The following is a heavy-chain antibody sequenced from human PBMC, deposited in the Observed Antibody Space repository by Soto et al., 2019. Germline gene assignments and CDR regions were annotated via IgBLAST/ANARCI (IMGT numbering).Heavy chain of an antibody. V-gene: IGHV1-46*01. CDR3: ARVSERSFDWLPHCDH. D-gene: IGHD3-9*01. CDR1: GYTFTSYY. CDR2: INPSGGRT. J-gene: IGHJ5*02. Sequence: QVQLVQSGAEVKKPGASVKVSCKASGYTFTSYYMHWVRQAPGQGLEWMGIINPSGGRTSYAQKFQGRVTMTMDTSTITVYMELSSLGSEDTAVYYCARVSERSFDWLPHCDHWGQGTLVTCSS.